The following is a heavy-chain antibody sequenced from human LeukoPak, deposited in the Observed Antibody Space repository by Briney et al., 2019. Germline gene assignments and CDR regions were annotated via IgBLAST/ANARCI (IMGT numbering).Heavy chain of an antibody. Sequence: ASVKVSCKASGYTFTSYYMHWVRQAPGQGLERMGIINPSGGSTSYAQKFQGRVTMTRDTSTSTVYMELSSLRSEDTAVYYCARIPLAAAGTSPYAFDIWGQGTMVTVSS. CDR3: ARIPLAAAGTSPYAFDI. V-gene: IGHV1-46*01. D-gene: IGHD6-13*01. CDR1: GYTFTSYY. CDR2: INPSGGST. J-gene: IGHJ3*02.